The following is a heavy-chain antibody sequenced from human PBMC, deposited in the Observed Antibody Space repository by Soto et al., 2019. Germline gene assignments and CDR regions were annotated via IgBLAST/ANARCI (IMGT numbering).Heavy chain of an antibody. Sequence: SVKVSFKASGYTFNIYAIHWLRQAPGQRPEWMGWMNAGNGNTEYSPKFHGRVTMTRDRYARAAYMELSGLTSEDTAVYYCARDCTYCGGDTGREAFDIWGQGTMVTVSS. V-gene: IGHV1-3*01. CDR2: MNAGNGNT. CDR1: GYTFNIYA. CDR3: ARDCTYCGGDTGREAFDI. J-gene: IGHJ3*02. D-gene: IGHD2-21*01.